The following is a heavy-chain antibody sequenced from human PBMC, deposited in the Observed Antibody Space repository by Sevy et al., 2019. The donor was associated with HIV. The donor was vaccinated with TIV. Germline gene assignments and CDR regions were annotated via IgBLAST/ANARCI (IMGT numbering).Heavy chain of an antibody. D-gene: IGHD3-10*01. CDR3: ARESGGRYDGESYNYGMDV. J-gene: IGHJ6*02. Sequence: GGSLRLSCAASGFTINRYWMNWVRQAPGKGLEWVANIKQDGSEKYYVDSVKGRFTTSRDNAKGSLYLQMNRLRAEDSAVYYCARESGGRYDGESYNYGMDVWGQGTTVTVSS. CDR1: GFTINRYW. CDR2: IKQDGSEK. V-gene: IGHV3-7*01.